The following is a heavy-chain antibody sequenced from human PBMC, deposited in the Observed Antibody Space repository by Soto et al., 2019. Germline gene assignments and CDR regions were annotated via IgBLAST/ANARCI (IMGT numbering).Heavy chain of an antibody. CDR3: ARVRSGSYYIPFHY. CDR1: GDSVNSGSYY. V-gene: IGHV4-61*03. Sequence: QVQLQESGPGLVKPSETLSLTRSVSGDSVNSGSYYWSWIRQPPGKGLEWIGYIHSSGSTRYNPSLKSRVIISVDPSQNHFSLKLSSVTAADTAVYYCARVRSGSYYIPFHYWGQGILVTVSS. J-gene: IGHJ4*02. D-gene: IGHD3-10*01. CDR2: IHSSGST.